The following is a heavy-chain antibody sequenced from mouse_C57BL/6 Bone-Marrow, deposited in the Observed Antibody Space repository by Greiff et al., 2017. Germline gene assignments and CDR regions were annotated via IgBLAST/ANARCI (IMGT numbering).Heavy chain of an antibody. CDR1: GFNIKDYY. D-gene: IGHD1-1*01. CDR3: TRSLIYYGTNY. Sequence: VQLQQSGAELVKPGASVKLSCTASGFNIKDYYIHWVKQRTEQGLEWIGRIDPEDGETKYAPKFQDKATIPADTSSNTAYLQLSSLTSEDTAVYSCTRSLIYYGTNYWGQGTTLTVSS. J-gene: IGHJ2*01. CDR2: IDPEDGET. V-gene: IGHV14-2*01.